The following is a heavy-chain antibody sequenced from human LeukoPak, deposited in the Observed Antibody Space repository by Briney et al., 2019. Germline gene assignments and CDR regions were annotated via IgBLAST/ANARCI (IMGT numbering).Heavy chain of an antibody. CDR2: IYSGGST. J-gene: IGHJ5*02. V-gene: IGHV3-66*01. CDR3: ARDEPTVTTGPPVGS. Sequence: GGSLRLSCAASGFTVSSNYMSWVRQAPGKGLEWVSVIYSGGSTYYADSVKGRFTISRDNAKNTLYLQMNSLSAEDTAVYYCARDEPTVTTGPPVGSWGQGTLVTVSS. CDR1: GFTVSSNY. D-gene: IGHD4-17*01.